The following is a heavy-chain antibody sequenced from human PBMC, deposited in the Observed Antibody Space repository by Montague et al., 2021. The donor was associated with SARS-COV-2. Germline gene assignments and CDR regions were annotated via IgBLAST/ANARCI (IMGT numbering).Heavy chain of an antibody. CDR2: VSFSCDT. CDR3: ARDRAYDSSGYPFPEYVFDF. V-gene: IGHV4-59*13. D-gene: IGHD3-22*01. Sequence: SETLSLTCSVSGGSISTYYCSWIRQPPGKGLEWIGYVSFSCDTIYNPSLNGRITISIDTSTHQFSLWLISVTAADTAVYYCARDRAYDSSGYPFPEYVFDFWGQGAMVIVSS. CDR1: GGSISTYY. J-gene: IGHJ4*02.